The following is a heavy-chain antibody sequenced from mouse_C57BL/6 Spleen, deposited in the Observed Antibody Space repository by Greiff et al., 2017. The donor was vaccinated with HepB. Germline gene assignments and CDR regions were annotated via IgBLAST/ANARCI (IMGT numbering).Heavy chain of an antibody. CDR3: ARETVVARHWYFDV. CDR1: GFTFSSYG. J-gene: IGHJ1*03. D-gene: IGHD1-1*01. Sequence: EVKVVESGGDLVKPGGSLKLSCAASGFTFSSYGMSWVRQTPDKRLEWVATISSGGSYTYYPDSVKGRFTISRDNAKNTLYLQMSSLKSEDTAMYYCARETVVARHWYFDVWGTGTTVTVSS. CDR2: ISSGGSYT. V-gene: IGHV5-6*01.